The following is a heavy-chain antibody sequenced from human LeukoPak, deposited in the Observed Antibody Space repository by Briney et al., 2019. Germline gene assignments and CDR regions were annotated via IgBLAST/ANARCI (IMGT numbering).Heavy chain of an antibody. D-gene: IGHD3-10*01. J-gene: IGHJ4*02. CDR2: IYRSGST. CDR1: GESFSVYY. Sequence: LGTLCLSCAVYGESFSVYYSSWIRPPPGKGLGCVGEIYRSGSTNYSPSLTSRVTISKNTYKHQFSLKLPSVTAADTAVYYCARAGFASAPHRGTPFDYWGQGTLVTVSS. V-gene: IGHV4-34*01. CDR3: ARAGFASAPHRGTPFDY.